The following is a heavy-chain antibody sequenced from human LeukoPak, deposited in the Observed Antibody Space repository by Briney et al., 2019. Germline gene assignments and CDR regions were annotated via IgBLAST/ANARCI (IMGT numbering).Heavy chain of an antibody. Sequence: GGSLRLSCAASGFTFSSYSMNWVRQAPGKGLEWVSYISSSSSTIYYADSVKGRFTISRDNAKNSLYLQMNSLRAEDTAVYYCAKAVDYGDHYFDDWGQGTLVTVSS. CDR3: AKAVDYGDHYFDD. V-gene: IGHV3-48*04. D-gene: IGHD4-17*01. CDR2: ISSSSSTI. CDR1: GFTFSSYS. J-gene: IGHJ4*02.